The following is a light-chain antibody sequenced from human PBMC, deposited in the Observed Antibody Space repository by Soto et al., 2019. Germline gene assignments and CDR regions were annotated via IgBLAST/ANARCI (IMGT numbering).Light chain of an antibody. CDR3: QQANSFPFT. CDR2: AAS. CDR1: QGISSW. J-gene: IGKJ3*01. Sequence: DIQMTQSPSSVSASVGDRVTITCRASQGISSWLAWYQQKPGKAPKLLIYAASRLQSGIPSKLSGSASGTDFTLHISSLQPEDFATYNCQQANSFPFTLGPGTKVDIK. V-gene: IGKV1-12*01.